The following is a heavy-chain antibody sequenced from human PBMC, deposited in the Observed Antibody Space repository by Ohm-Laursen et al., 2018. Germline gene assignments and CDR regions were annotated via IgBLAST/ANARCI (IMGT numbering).Heavy chain of an antibody. CDR1: GFTFSSYG. V-gene: IGHV3-30*18. J-gene: IGHJ4*02. CDR2: ISYDGSNK. D-gene: IGHD6-19*01. Sequence: SSLRLSCAASGFTFSSYGMHWVRQAPGKGLEWVAVISYDGSNKYYADSVKGRFTISRDNSKNTLYLQMNSLRAEDTAVYYCAKDGVAVADYWGQGTLVTVSS. CDR3: AKDGVAVADY.